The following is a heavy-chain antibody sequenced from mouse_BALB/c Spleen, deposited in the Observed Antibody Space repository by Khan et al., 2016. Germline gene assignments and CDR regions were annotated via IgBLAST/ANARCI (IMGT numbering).Heavy chain of an antibody. CDR2: ISSGGST. J-gene: IGHJ2*01. D-gene: IGHD2-1*01. CDR1: GFTFSNYA. CDR3: AREDYGNYGDYFDD. Sequence: EVELVESGGGLVKPGGSLKLSCAASGFTFSNYAMSWVRQTPEKRLEWVASISSGGSTYYPDSVKGRFTISSDNARNILNLQMSSLRSEDTAMYYCAREDYGNYGDYFDDWGQGTTLTVAS. V-gene: IGHV5-6-5*01.